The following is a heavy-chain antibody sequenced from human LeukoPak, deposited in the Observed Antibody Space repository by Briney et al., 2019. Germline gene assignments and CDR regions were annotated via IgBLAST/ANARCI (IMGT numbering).Heavy chain of an antibody. V-gene: IGHV1-18*01. D-gene: IGHD3-10*01. CDR1: GYTLTSYG. J-gene: IGHJ4*02. CDR2: ISAYNGNT. CDR3: ARVPPYYYGSGSYFDY. Sequence: ASVKVSCKASGYTLTSYGISWVRQAPGQGLEWMGWISAYNGNTNYAQKLQGRVTMTTDTSTSTAYMELRSLRSDDTAVYYCARVPPYYYGSGSYFDYWGQGTLVTVSS.